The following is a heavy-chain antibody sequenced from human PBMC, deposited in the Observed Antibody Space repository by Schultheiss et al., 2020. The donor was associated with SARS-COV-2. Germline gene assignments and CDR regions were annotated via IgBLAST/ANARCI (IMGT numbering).Heavy chain of an antibody. CDR2: IYYSGST. V-gene: IGHV4-59*12. CDR3: ARTGTTKIDY. D-gene: IGHD1-7*01. CDR1: GGSISSYY. J-gene: IGHJ4*02. Sequence: SETLSLTCTVSGGSISSYYWSWIRQPPGKGLEWIGYIYYSGSTYYNPSLKSRVTISVDTSKNQFSLKLSSVTAADTAVYYCARTGTTKIDYWGQGTLVTVSS.